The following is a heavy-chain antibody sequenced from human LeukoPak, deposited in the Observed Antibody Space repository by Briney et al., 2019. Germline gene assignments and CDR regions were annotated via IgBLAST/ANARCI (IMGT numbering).Heavy chain of an antibody. CDR1: GYTFTSYY. J-gene: IGHJ3*02. V-gene: IGHV1-46*01. D-gene: IGHD3-10*01. CDR2: INPSGGST. Sequence: ASVKVSCKASGYTFTSYYVHWVRQAPGQGLEWMGIINPSGGSTSYAQKFQGRVTMTRDTYTSTVYMELRSLRSEDTAVYYCARYFRQTIPGGSGNRLPDAFDIWGQGTMVTVSS. CDR3: ARYFRQTIPGGSGNRLPDAFDI.